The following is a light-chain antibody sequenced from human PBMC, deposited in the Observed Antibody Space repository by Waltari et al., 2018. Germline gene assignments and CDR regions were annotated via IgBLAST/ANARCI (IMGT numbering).Light chain of an antibody. CDR3: QQRSNWPPRYT. CDR1: QSASSSY. V-gene: IGKV3-11*01. J-gene: IGKJ2*01. Sequence: DIVLTQSPATLSLSPGDRATLSCRASQSASSSYFAWYQQKPRQAPRLLIYDASNRATGIPARFSGSGSGTDFTLTISSLEPEDFAVYYCQQRSNWPPRYTFGQGTKLEIK. CDR2: DAS.